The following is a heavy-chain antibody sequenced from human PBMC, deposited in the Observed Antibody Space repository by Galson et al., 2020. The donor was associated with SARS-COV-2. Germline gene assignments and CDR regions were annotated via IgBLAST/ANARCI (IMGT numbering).Heavy chain of an antibody. D-gene: IGHD2-8*01. CDR3: ARQPGYCTTGVCYIFGS. CDR2: TGGGT. Sequence: TGGSLRLSCVASGFTFRNHAMSWVRQAPGKGLEWVSVTGGGTYYADSVKGRFTISRDNSKNTLFLQMNSLRAEDTAVYYCARQPGYCTTGVCYIFGSGGQGTLVTFSS. J-gene: IGHJ1*01. CDR1: GFTFRNHA. V-gene: IGHV3-23*01.